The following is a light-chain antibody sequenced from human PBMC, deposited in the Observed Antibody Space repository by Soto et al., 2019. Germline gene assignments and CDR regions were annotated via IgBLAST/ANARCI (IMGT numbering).Light chain of an antibody. V-gene: IGKV3D-15*01. Sequence: EIAMTQSPATLSVSPGESVTLSCTASQTVTTQLAWYQQKPGQAPRLLIYGASARATGSPASFSGSGSGTEFTLTINSLQSEDFAVYYCQQYNNWPPWTFGQGTKVEI. CDR2: GAS. CDR3: QQYNNWPPWT. J-gene: IGKJ1*01. CDR1: QTVTTQ.